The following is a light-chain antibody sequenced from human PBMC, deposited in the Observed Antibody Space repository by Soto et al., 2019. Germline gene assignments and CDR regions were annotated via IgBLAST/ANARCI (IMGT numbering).Light chain of an antibody. CDR1: QSVSSSY. CDR3: QHYYNSPGT. Sequence: ELVLTQSPGTLSLSPGDRATLSCRASQSVSSSYLAWYQQRPGQAPRLLIYGASSRATGIPDMFSGSHSGTDFTLTISRMEHDDFAGYSCHCQHYYNSPGTFGQGTKVEI. CDR2: GAS. J-gene: IGKJ1*01. V-gene: IGKV3-20*01.